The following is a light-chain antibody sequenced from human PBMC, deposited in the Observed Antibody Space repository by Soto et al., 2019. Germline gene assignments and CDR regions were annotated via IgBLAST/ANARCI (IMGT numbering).Light chain of an antibody. CDR3: NSYAGTNNFL. V-gene: IGLV2-8*01. J-gene: IGLJ2*01. CDR2: EVT. Sequence: QSALTQPPSTSGSPGQSVTISCTGTSSDVGVYNFLSWYQQHPGKAPKLIVSEVTKRPSEVPDRFSGSKSGKTASMIVSALQAEDEADYYCNSYAGTNNFLFGGGSELTVL. CDR1: SSDVGVYNF.